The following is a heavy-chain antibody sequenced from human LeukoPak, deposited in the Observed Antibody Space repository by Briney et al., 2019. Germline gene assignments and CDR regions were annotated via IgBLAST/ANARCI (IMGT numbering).Heavy chain of an antibody. J-gene: IGHJ4*02. CDR3: ARASLTITGFDY. V-gene: IGHV4-30-2*01. Sequence: PSQTLSLTCAVSGGSISSGGYSWSWIRQPPGKGLEWIGYIYHSGSTYYNPSLKSRVTISVDRSKNQFSLKLSSVTAADTAVYYCARASLTITGFDYWGQGTLVTVSS. D-gene: IGHD1-14*01. CDR2: IYHSGST. CDR1: GGSISSGGYS.